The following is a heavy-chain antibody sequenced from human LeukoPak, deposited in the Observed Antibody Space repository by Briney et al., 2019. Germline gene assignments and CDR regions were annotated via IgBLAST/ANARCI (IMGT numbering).Heavy chain of an antibody. CDR1: GYTFTGYY. CDR2: INPNSGDT. V-gene: IGHV1-2*02. D-gene: IGHD6-19*01. Sequence: ASVKVSCKASGYTFTGYYMHWVRQAPGQGLEWMGWINPNSGDTNYAQKFQGRVTMTRDTSISTAYLELSWLRSDDTAVYYCARTKREGKYSSAWSYRGRPDYYYYYGMDVWGQGTTVTVSS. J-gene: IGHJ6*02. CDR3: ARTKREGKYSSAWSYRGRPDYYYYYGMDV.